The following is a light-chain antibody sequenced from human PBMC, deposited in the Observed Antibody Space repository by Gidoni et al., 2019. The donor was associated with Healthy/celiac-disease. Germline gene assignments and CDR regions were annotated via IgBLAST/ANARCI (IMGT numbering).Light chain of an antibody. Sequence: DSQMTQSPSSVSASVGDRVTITCRASQSISSYLNWDQQKPGKAPKLLIYAASSLQSGVQSRFSGSVSGTDFTLTISSLQPEDFAPYYCQQSYSTPFTFGPGTKVDIK. CDR1: QSISSY. V-gene: IGKV1-39*01. J-gene: IGKJ3*01. CDR2: AAS. CDR3: QQSYSTPFT.